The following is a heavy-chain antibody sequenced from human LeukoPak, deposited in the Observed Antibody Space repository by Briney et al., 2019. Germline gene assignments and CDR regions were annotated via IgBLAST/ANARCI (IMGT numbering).Heavy chain of an antibody. V-gene: IGHV4-59*01. D-gene: IGHD3-22*01. Sequence: SETLSLTCTVSGGSISSYYWSWIRQPPGKGLGWIGYIYYSGSTNYNPSLKSRVTISVDTSKNQFSLKLSSVTAADTAVYYCARVGYDSSGYCFDYWGQGTLVTVSS. CDR1: GGSISSYY. J-gene: IGHJ4*02. CDR2: IYYSGST. CDR3: ARVGYDSSGYCFDY.